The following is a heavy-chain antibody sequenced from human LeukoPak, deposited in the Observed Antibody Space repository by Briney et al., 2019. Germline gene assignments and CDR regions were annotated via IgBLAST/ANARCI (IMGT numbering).Heavy chain of an antibody. CDR3: ATYDVLTGFEY. CDR1: GGTFSDYV. Sequence: SVKVSCKASGGTFSDYVISWVRQAPGQGLNWMGGISPLLGASKNTQNFHDRVTITADKSTTTAYMELSDLRSADTAVYYCATYDVLTGFEYWGQGTLVTVSS. V-gene: IGHV1-69*10. CDR2: ISPLLGAS. D-gene: IGHD3-9*01. J-gene: IGHJ4*02.